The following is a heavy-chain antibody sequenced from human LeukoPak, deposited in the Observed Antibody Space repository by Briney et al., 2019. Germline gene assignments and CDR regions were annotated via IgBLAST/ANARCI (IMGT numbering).Heavy chain of an antibody. CDR3: ARRAGAYSHPYDY. CDR1: GFTFSAYS. CDR2: IYSDNT. J-gene: IGHJ4*02. V-gene: IGHV3-53*01. D-gene: IGHD4/OR15-4a*01. Sequence: GGSLRLSCAASGFTFSAYSLSWVRQAPGKGLEWVSFIYSDNTHYSDSVKGRFTISRDNSKNTLYLQMNSLRAEDTAVYYCARRAGAYSHPYDYWGQGTLVTVSS.